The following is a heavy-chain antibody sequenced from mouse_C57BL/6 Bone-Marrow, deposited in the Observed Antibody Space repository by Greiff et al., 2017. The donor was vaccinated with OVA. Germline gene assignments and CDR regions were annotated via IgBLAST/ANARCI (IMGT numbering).Heavy chain of an antibody. J-gene: IGHJ2*01. Sequence: VQLQQSGPELVKPGASVKMSCKASGYTFTDYNMHWVKQSHGKSLEWIGYINPNNGGTSYNQKFKGKATLTVNKSSSTAYMELRSLTSEDSAVYYCARETTVVAYYFDYWGQGTTLTVSS. D-gene: IGHD1-1*01. CDR2: INPNNGGT. CDR3: ARETTVVAYYFDY. CDR1: GYTFTDYN. V-gene: IGHV1-22*01.